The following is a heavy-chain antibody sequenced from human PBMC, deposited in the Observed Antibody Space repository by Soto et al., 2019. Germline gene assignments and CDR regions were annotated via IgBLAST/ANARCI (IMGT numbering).Heavy chain of an antibody. D-gene: IGHD3-3*01. Sequence: QLHLVQSGAVVKKPGASVTVSCSASGYPVTAYYMHWVRQAPGRGLEWMGGINPATGAAKYTQTFPGRVTLTRGTSTGTVFMELGGLTSEDTAVFSCARGGGVGVAGSAAFDMWGQGTLVTVSS. V-gene: IGHV1-2*02. CDR3: ARGGGVGVAGSAAFDM. CDR2: INPATGAA. J-gene: IGHJ3*02. CDR1: GYPVTAYY.